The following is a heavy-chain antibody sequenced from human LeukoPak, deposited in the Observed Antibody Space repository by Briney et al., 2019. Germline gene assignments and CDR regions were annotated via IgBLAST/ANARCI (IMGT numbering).Heavy chain of an antibody. Sequence: SETLSLTCTVSGGSISSYYWSWIRQPAGKGLEWIGRIYTSGSTNYNPSLKSRVTMSVDTSKNQFSLKLSSVTAADTAVYYCARDSIRYYDILTGYSTRQDAFDIWGQGTMVTVSS. CDR1: GGSISSYY. D-gene: IGHD3-9*01. CDR3: ARDSIRYYDILTGYSTRQDAFDI. CDR2: IYTSGST. V-gene: IGHV4-4*07. J-gene: IGHJ3*02.